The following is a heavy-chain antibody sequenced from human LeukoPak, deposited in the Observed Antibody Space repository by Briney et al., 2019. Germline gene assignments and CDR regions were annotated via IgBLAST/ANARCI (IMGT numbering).Heavy chain of an antibody. Sequence: GASVKVSCKASGYTFTSYYMHWVRQAPGQGLEWMGIINPSGGSTSYAQKFQGRVTMTRDMSTSTVYMELSSLRSEDTAVYYCARDTSRTRFKPYDSSGYYHDYWGQGTLVTVSS. CDR3: ARDTSRTRFKPYDSSGYYHDY. V-gene: IGHV1-46*01. J-gene: IGHJ4*02. CDR1: GYTFTSYY. CDR2: INPSGGST. D-gene: IGHD3-22*01.